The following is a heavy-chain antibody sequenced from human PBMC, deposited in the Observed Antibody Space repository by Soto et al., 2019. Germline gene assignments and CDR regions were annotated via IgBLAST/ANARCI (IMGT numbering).Heavy chain of an antibody. CDR1: GYIFADYA. V-gene: IGHV1-3*05. Sequence: HIVQSGPEEKSPGASVKLSCTTSGYIFADYAIHWVRQAPGQGLEWVGWIKADNGDTRYSPKFQGRLIITRDISASTSYMELSDLRSTDTGVFSCATSDWAWWGRGTLITVS. CDR3: ATSDWAW. D-gene: IGHD3-9*01. J-gene: IGHJ4*02. CDR2: IKADNGDT.